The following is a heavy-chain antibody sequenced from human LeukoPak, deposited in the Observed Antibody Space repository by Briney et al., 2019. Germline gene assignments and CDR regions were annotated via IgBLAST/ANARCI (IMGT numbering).Heavy chain of an antibody. V-gene: IGHV3-21*01. CDR1: GFTFSSYS. CDR2: ISSSSSYI. J-gene: IGHJ4*02. Sequence: GGSLRLSCVASGFTFSSYSMNWVRQAPGKGLEWVSSISSSSSYIYYADSVKGRITISRDNAKNSLYLQMNSLRAEDTAVYYCARDPVLAPGIAAAGTNYWGRGTLVTVSS. CDR3: ARDPVLAPGIAAAGTNY. D-gene: IGHD6-13*01.